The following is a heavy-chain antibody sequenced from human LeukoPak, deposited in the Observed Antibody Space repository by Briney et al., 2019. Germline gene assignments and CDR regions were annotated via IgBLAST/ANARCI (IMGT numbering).Heavy chain of an antibody. Sequence: SETLSLTCAVYGGSFSGYYWSWIRQPPGKGLEWIGEINHSGSTNYNPSLKSRVTISVDTTKNQFSLKLSSVTAADTAVYYCARLPRPDYYYYYYGMDVWGQGTTVTVSS. CDR1: GGSFSGYY. V-gene: IGHV4-34*01. D-gene: IGHD1-14*01. CDR2: INHSGST. J-gene: IGHJ6*02. CDR3: ARLPRPDYYYYYYGMDV.